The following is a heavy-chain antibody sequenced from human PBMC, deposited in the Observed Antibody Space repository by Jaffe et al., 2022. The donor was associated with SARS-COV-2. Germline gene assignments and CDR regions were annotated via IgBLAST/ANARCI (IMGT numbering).Heavy chain of an antibody. Sequence: QVQLVESGGGVVQPGRSLRLSCAASGFTFSSYGMHWVRQAPGKGLEWVAVISYDGSNKYYADSVKGRFTISRDNSKNTLYLQMNSLRAEDTAVYYCAKEWATIFGVAAEDYWGQGTLVTVSS. CDR3: AKEWATIFGVAAEDY. CDR1: GFTFSSYG. D-gene: IGHD3-3*01. J-gene: IGHJ4*02. V-gene: IGHV3-30*18. CDR2: ISYDGSNK.